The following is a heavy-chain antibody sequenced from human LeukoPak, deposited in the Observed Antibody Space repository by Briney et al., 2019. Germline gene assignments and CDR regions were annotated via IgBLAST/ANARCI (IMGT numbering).Heavy chain of an antibody. D-gene: IGHD1-7*01. Sequence: PGGSLRLSCAASGFRFSSYAMSWVRQAPGKGLKWVSAISGSGVSTYYADSVKGRFTVSRDNSKNTLYLQMSSLRAEDTAVYYCAKDERNWNYNLASQTYDWGQGTLVTVSS. CDR3: AKDERNWNYNLASQTYD. J-gene: IGHJ4*02. V-gene: IGHV3-23*01. CDR2: ISGSGVST. CDR1: GFRFSSYA.